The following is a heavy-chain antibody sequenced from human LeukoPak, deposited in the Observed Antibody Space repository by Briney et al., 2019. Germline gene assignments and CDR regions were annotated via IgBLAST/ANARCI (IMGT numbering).Heavy chain of an antibody. J-gene: IGHJ4*02. Sequence: ASVKVSCKASGYTFTSNYIHWVRQAPGQGLEWMGLIYPRDGSTSYAQKFQGRVTVTRDTSTSTVHMELSGLRSEDTAVYYCARDQEGFDYWGQGTLVTVSS. V-gene: IGHV1-46*01. CDR1: GYTFTSNY. CDR2: IYPRDGST. CDR3: ARDQEGFDY.